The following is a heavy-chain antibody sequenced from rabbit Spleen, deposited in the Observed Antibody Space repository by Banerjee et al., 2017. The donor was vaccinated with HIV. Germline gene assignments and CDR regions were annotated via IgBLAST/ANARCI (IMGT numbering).Heavy chain of an antibody. CDR1: GFSFSNSYW. D-gene: IGHD3-1*01. CDR2: IDGGSSGST. J-gene: IGHJ3*01. V-gene: IGHV1S45*01. CDR3: ARWFDRWGDL. Sequence: QEQLVESGGGLVQPEGSLTLTCTASGFSFSNSYWICWVRQAPGKGLEWIACIDGGSSGSTYYASWAQGRFTISKTSSTTVTLQMTSLTAADTATYFCARWFDRWGDLWGQGTLVTVS.